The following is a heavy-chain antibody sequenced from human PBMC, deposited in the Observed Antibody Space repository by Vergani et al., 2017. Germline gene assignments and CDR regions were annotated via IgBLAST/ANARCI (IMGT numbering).Heavy chain of an antibody. J-gene: IGHJ4*02. CDR1: GGSISSSSYY. V-gene: IGHV4-39*07. Sequence: QLQLQESGPGLVKPSETLSLTCTVSGGSISSSSYYWGWIRQPPGKGLEWIGSIYHSGSTYYNPSLKSRVTISVDTSKNQFSLKLSSVTAADTAVDYCARTGREQWLGYAFGYWGQGTLVTVSS. CDR3: ARTGREQWLGYAFGY. CDR2: IYHSGST. D-gene: IGHD6-19*01.